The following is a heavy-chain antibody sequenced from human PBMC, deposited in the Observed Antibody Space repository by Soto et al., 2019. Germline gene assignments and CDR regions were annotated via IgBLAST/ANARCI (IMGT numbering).Heavy chain of an antibody. CDR1: GGSSSSGGYY. D-gene: IGHD2-2*01. CDR3: ASYQQLLPYYYY. V-gene: IGHV4-31*03. J-gene: IGHJ4*02. CDR2: IYYSGST. Sequence: SETLSLTCTVSGGSSSSGGYYWSWIRQHPGKGLEWIGYIYYSGSTYYDPSLKSRVTISVDTSKNEVSLRLSSVTPSDTAAFFCASYQQLLPYYYYCGQGTLVTVSS.